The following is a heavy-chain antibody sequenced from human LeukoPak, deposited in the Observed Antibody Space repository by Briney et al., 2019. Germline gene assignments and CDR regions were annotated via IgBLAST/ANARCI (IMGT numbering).Heavy chain of an antibody. V-gene: IGHV3-23*01. CDR1: GFTFSSYA. Sequence: GGSLRLSCAASGFTFSSYAMSWVRQAPGKGLEWVSAINGSGGSTYYADSVKGRFTISRDNSKNTLYLQMNSLRAEDTAVYYCAKSGYSYGYGYWGQGTLITVSS. CDR2: INGSGGST. D-gene: IGHD5-18*01. CDR3: AKSGYSYGYGY. J-gene: IGHJ4*02.